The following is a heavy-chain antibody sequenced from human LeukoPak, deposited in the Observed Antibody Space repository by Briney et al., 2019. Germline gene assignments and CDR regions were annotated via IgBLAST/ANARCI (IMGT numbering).Heavy chain of an antibody. V-gene: IGHV3-30*02. J-gene: IGHJ4*02. Sequence: PGGSLRLSCAASGFTFSSYGMHWVRQAPGKGLEWVAFIRYDGSNKYYADSVKGRFTTSRDNSKNTLYLQMNSLRAEDTTLYYCAKATNGPIGFDYWGQGTLVTVSS. CDR1: GFTFSSYG. CDR3: AKATNGPIGFDY. D-gene: IGHD1-1*01. CDR2: IRYDGSNK.